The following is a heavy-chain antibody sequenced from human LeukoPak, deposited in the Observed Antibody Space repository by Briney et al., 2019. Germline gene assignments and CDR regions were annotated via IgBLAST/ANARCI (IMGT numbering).Heavy chain of an antibody. CDR2: IGPTGSDR. CDR1: GLTFSTSG. Sequence: GGSLRLSYTASGLTFSTSGFNWVRQAPGKGLEWVASIGPTGSDRYHADSIKGRFTISRDNANNFLYLQMNSLRAEDTAVYYCATETNGRHYDYWGEGTLLTVSS. CDR3: ATETNGRHYDY. D-gene: IGHD1-14*01. J-gene: IGHJ4*02. V-gene: IGHV3-21*06.